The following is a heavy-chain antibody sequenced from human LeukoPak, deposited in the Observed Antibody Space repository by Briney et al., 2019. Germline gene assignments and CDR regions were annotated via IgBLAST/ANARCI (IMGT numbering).Heavy chain of an antibody. CDR1: GFTFSSYA. J-gene: IGHJ4*02. CDR2: ISGSGGST. D-gene: IGHD4-17*01. V-gene: IGHV3-23*01. Sequence: GGSLRLSCAASGFTFSSYAMSWVRQAPGKGLEWVPAISGSGGSTYYADSVKGRFTISRDNSKNTLYLQMNSLRAEDTAVYYCAKNEENYGDLPHWGQGTLVTVSS. CDR3: AKNEENYGDLPH.